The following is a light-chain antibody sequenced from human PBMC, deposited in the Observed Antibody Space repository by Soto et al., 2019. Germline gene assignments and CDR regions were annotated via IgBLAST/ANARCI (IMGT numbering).Light chain of an antibody. CDR1: QSVSNN. CDR3: LHFNNSTPWT. V-gene: IGKV3-15*01. Sequence: EIVMTQSPATLSVSPGERATLSCRASQSVSNNLAWYQQKPGQAPRLLIYGASTRATGIPARFSGSGSGTEFTLTISSLRSYAFGSYYCLHFNNSTPWTFGQGTNVEIK. J-gene: IGKJ1*01. CDR2: GAS.